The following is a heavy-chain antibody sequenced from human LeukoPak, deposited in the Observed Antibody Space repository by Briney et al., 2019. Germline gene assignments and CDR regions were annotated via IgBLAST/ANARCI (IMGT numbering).Heavy chain of an antibody. Sequence: PSETLSLTCTVSGDSISNYYWSWIRQPAGKGLEWVGRIDTSGSTNYNPSLKSRVTMSVDTSKNQVSLKLSSVTAADTAMYYCARQGEYSSSSAFVVGYWGQGTLVTVSS. D-gene: IGHD6-6*01. CDR2: IDTSGST. J-gene: IGHJ4*02. CDR1: GDSISNYY. CDR3: ARQGEYSSSSAFVVGY. V-gene: IGHV4-4*07.